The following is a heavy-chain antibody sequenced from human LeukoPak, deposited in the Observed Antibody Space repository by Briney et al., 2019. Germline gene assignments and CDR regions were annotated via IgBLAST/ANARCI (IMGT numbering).Heavy chain of an antibody. V-gene: IGHV3-43*02. CDR3: AKDSGYGSGNAYYYYMDV. CDR2: ISGDGGTT. J-gene: IGHJ6*03. CDR1: GFTFNDYG. D-gene: IGHD3-10*01. Sequence: GGSLRLSCAASGFTFNDYGMHWLRQAPGKSLEWVSLISGDGGTTYYADSVKGRFTISRDNSKSSLYLQMNSLRTEDTAFYYCAKDSGYGSGNAYYYYMDVWAKGTTVTVSS.